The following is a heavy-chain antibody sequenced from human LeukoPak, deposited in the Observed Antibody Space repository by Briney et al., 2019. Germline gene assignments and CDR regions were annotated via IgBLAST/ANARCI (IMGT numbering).Heavy chain of an antibody. CDR1: GFTFSSYS. D-gene: IGHD3-22*01. CDR3: ARAEGDSSGYYPIPFDY. J-gene: IGHJ4*02. V-gene: IGHV3-21*01. Sequence: SGGSLRLSCAASGFTFSSYSMNWVRQAPGKGLEWVSSISSSSSYIYYADSVKGRFTISRDNSKNTLYLQMNSLRAEDTAVYYCARAEGDSSGYYPIPFDYWGQGTLVTVSS. CDR2: ISSSSSYI.